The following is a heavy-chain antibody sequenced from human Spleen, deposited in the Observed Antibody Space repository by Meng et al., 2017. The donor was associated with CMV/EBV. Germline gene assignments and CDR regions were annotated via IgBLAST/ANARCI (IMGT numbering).Heavy chain of an antibody. CDR3: AHLVYRTNGVCFPDY. D-gene: IGHD2-8*01. CDR1: GFSLSTSGVG. CDR2: IYWNDDK. V-gene: IGHV2-5*01. Sequence: SGPTLVKPTQTLTLTCTFSGFSLSTSGVGVGWIRHPPGKALEWLALIYWNDDKGYSPSLKSRLTITKDTSKNQVVLTMTNMDPVDTATYYCAHLVYRTNGVCFPDYWGQGTLVTVSS. J-gene: IGHJ4*02.